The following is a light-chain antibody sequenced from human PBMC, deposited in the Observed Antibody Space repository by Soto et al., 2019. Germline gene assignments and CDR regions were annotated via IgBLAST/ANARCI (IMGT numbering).Light chain of an antibody. V-gene: IGLV2-14*03. CDR1: SSDIGIYNF. CDR3: NSYTSASTYV. Sequence: QSALTQPASVSGSPGQSITIFCTGTSSDIGIYNFVSWYQQHPGKAPKLMIYNVYSRPSGVSSRFSGSKSGNTASLTISWLQAEEEADYYCNSYTSASTYVFGTGTKLTVL. J-gene: IGLJ1*01. CDR2: NVY.